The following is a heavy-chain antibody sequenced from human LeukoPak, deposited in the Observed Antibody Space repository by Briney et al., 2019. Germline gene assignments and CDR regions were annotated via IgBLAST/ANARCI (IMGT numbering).Heavy chain of an antibody. CDR2: IVVGGGNT. V-gene: IGHV1-58*01. D-gene: IGHD5-18*01. CDR3: AAVKAEWTQLSVQYYFDY. Sequence: ASVKVSCKASGFTFTSSAVQWVRQARGQRLEWIGWIVVGGGNTNYAQKFQERVTITRDMSTSTAYMELSSLRSEDTAVYYCAAVKAEWTQLSVQYYFDYWGQGTLVTVSS. J-gene: IGHJ4*02. CDR1: GFTFTSSA.